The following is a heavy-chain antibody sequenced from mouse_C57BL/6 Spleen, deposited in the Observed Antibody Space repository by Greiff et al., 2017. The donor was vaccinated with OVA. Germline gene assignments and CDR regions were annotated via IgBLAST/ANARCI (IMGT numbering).Heavy chain of an antibody. CDR3: TRGGSNYGAWFAY. D-gene: IGHD2-5*01. CDR1: GYTFTDYE. J-gene: IGHJ3*01. Sequence: QVQLQQSGAELVRPGASVTLSCKASGYTFTDYEMHWVKQTPVHGLEWIGAIDPETGGTAYNQKFKGKAILTADKSSSTAYMELRGLTSEDSAVYYCTRGGSNYGAWFAYWGQGTLVTVSA. V-gene: IGHV1-15*01. CDR2: IDPETGGT.